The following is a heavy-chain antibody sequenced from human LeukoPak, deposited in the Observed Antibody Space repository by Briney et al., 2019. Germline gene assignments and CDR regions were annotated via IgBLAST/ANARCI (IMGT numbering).Heavy chain of an antibody. CDR3: ARDVPYYYDTRGAFDI. CDR2: ISYDGSNK. D-gene: IGHD3-22*01. Sequence: GVSLRLSCAASGFTFSSCAMHWVRHAPGKGLEWVAVISYDGSNKYYADSVKGRFTISRDNSKNTLYLQMNSLRAGDTALYYCARDVPYYYDTRGAFDIWGQGTMVTVSS. J-gene: IGHJ3*02. V-gene: IGHV3-30*04. CDR1: GFTFSSCA.